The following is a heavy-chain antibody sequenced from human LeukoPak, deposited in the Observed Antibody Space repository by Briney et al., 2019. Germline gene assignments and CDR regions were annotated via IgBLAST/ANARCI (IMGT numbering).Heavy chain of an antibody. CDR2: INPNSGGT. V-gene: IGHV1-2*04. CDR1: GYTFTGCY. D-gene: IGHD3-9*01. J-gene: IGHJ5*02. Sequence: ASVKVSCKASGYTFTGCYMHWVRQAPGQGLEWMGWINPNSGGTNYAQKFQGWVTMTRDTSISTAYMELSSLRSEDTAVYYCARDGGGPYDILTGYHVEDWFDPWGQGTLVTVPS. CDR3: ARDGGGPYDILTGYHVEDWFDP.